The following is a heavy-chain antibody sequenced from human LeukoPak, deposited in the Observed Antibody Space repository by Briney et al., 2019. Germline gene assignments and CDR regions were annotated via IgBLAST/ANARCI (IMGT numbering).Heavy chain of an antibody. D-gene: IGHD6-13*01. J-gene: IGHJ6*03. CDR3: ARAHSSSWYYPGFGMDV. CDR1: GFTFSSYA. V-gene: IGHV3-30*01. CDR2: ISYDGSNK. Sequence: GGSLRLSCAASGFTFSSYAMHWVRQAPGKGLEWVAVISYDGSNKYYADSVKGRFTISRDNSKNTLYLQMNSLRAEDTAVYYCARAHSSSWYYPGFGMDVWGKGTTVTVSS.